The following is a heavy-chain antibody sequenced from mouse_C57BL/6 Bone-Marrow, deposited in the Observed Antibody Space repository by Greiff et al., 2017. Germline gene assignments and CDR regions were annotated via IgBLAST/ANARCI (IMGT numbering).Heavy chain of an antibody. D-gene: IGHD2-4*01. CDR1: GYTFTSYW. V-gene: IGHV1-55*01. J-gene: IGHJ3*01. CDR2: IYPGSGST. Sequence: VQLQQSGAELVKPGASVKMSCKASGYTFTSYWITWVKQRPGQGLEWIGDIYPGSGSTNYNEKFKSKATLTVDTSSSTAYLQLSSLTSEDSAVYDCARGDYDYDGFAYWGQGTLVTVSA. CDR3: ARGDYDYDGFAY.